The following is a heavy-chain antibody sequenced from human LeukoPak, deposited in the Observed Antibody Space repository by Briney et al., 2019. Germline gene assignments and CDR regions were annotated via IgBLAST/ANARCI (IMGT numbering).Heavy chain of an antibody. V-gene: IGHV4-59*01. CDR3: AKDRSINAFDI. CDR2: MSPSGST. Sequence: SETLSLTCTVSGVSIGADHWSWIRQPPGKGLEWIGYMSPSGSTNYNPSLKNRGTIFRDTSKNQFFLKLSAVTAADTAVYYCAKDRSINAFDIWGQGTVVTVSA. CDR1: GVSIGADH. D-gene: IGHD2-21*01. J-gene: IGHJ3*02.